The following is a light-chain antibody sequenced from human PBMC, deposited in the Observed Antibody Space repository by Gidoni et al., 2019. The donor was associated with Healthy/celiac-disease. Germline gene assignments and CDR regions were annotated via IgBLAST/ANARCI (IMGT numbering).Light chain of an antibody. Sequence: ELVMTQSPATLSVSPGERATLSCRASQSVSSNLAWYQQKPGQAPRLLIYGASTRATGIPARFSGSGSGTEFTITISSQQSEDFAVYYCQQYNNWPPDAFGQGTKLEIK. CDR2: GAS. J-gene: IGKJ2*01. CDR3: QQYNNWPPDA. CDR1: QSVSSN. V-gene: IGKV3-15*01.